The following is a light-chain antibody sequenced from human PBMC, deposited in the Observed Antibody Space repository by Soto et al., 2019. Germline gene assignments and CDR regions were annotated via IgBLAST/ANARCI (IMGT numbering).Light chain of an antibody. Sequence: QSALTQPASVSGSPGQSITISCTGTSSDVGGYNYVSWYQQHPGKAPKLMIYDVSNRPSGVSNRFSGSKSGNTASLTISRLQAEDEADYYCSSYTSSSTLVGFGGGTKLTVL. J-gene: IGLJ2*01. CDR2: DVS. CDR1: SSDVGGYNY. CDR3: SSYTSSSTLVG. V-gene: IGLV2-14*01.